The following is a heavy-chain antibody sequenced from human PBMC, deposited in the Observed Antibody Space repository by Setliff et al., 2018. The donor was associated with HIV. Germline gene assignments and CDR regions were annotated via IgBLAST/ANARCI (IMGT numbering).Heavy chain of an antibody. CDR3: ANLWEVGA. V-gene: IGHV1-18*01. CDR2: ISAYNGKT. CDR1: GYSFTTYA. J-gene: IGHJ5*02. Sequence: ASVKVSCKASGYSFTTYAISWVRQAPGQGLEWMGWISAYNGKTLYAQKFQGRVTMTTDTSTNTAYMDLRSLRSDDTAVYLCANLWEVGAWGQGTLVTVSS. D-gene: IGHD1-26*01.